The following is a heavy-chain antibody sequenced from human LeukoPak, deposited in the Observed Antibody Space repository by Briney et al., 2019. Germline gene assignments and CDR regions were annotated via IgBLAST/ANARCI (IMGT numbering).Heavy chain of an antibody. CDR1: GGTFSSYA. Sequence: ASVKVSCEASGGTFSSYAISWVRQAPGQGLEWMGGIIPIFGTANYAQKFQGRVTITTDESTSTAYMELSSLRSEDTAVYYCATLVVPAAIDPYYYYYYMDVWGKGTTVTVSS. CDR3: ATLVVPAAIDPYYYYYYMDV. CDR2: IIPIFGTA. V-gene: IGHV1-69*05. J-gene: IGHJ6*03. D-gene: IGHD2-2*01.